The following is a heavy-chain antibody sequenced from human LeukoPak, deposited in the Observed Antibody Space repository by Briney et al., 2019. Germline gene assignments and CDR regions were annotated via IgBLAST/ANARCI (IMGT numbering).Heavy chain of an antibody. D-gene: IGHD2-2*01. J-gene: IGHJ5*02. CDR2: INISSSYI. CDR3: GRGSDVVVPPARVYWFDP. CDR1: GVSISSYS. Sequence: ETLSLTCTVSGVSISSYSLNWIRQPPGKGLEWVSCINISSSYIYYATPSLKGRFTISTDTSKNSLSLQMSTVTAADTAVYYCGRGSDVVVPPARVYWFDPWGQGTLVTVSS. V-gene: IGHV3-21*01.